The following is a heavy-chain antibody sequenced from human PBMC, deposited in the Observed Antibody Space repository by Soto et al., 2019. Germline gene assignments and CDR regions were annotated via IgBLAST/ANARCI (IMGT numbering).Heavy chain of an antibody. Sequence: QVQLQESGPGLVKPSHTLSLTCTVSGGSISSGGYYWSWLRQHPGTGLEWIGSISYSGSTYYNPSLKSRVTISVDTSKNRFSLILNSVTAADTAVYYCARGVLHWGQGTLVTVSP. V-gene: IGHV4-31*03. J-gene: IGHJ4*01. CDR3: ARGVLH. CDR2: ISYSGST. CDR1: GGSISSGGYY.